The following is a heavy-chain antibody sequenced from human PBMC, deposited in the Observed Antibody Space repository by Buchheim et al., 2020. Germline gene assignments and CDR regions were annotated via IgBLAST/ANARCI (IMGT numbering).Heavy chain of an antibody. V-gene: IGHV3-30*18. Sequence: QVQLVESGGGVVQPGRSLRLSCVASGFTFSNYGMNWVRQAPGKGLEWVAVISYDGINKYYADSVKGRFTISRENSKNTLYLQMNSLRPEDTAVYYCAKLVYYSNYGYYGLDVWGQG. CDR3: AKLVYYSNYGYYGLDV. CDR2: ISYDGINK. D-gene: IGHD4-11*01. J-gene: IGHJ6*02. CDR1: GFTFSNYG.